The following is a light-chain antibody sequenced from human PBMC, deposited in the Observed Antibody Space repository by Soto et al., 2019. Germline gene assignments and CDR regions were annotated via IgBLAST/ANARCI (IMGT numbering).Light chain of an antibody. Sequence: DIQMTQSPSSLSASVGDRVTITCQASQDIKNYLNWYQQKPGKAPKLLIYEASSLETGVSSRFSGRGSGAHFTFTISSLQPEDFATYYCQQYVNLPLTFGGGTKVEVK. J-gene: IGKJ4*01. V-gene: IGKV1-33*01. CDR2: EAS. CDR1: QDIKNY. CDR3: QQYVNLPLT.